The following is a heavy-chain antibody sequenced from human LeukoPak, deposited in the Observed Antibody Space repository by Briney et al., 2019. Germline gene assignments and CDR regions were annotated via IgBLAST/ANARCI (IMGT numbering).Heavy chain of an antibody. V-gene: IGHV1-2*02. J-gene: IGHJ5*02. CDR1: GYTFTGYY. CDR2: ISPNSGGT. Sequence: ASVKVSCKASGYTFTGYYMHWVRQAPGQGLEWMGWISPNSGGTNYAQKFQGRVTMTRDTSISTAYMELSRLKSDDTAVYYCARGHVTVFGGTANWFDPWGQGTLVTVSS. CDR3: ARGHVTVFGGTANWFDP. D-gene: IGHD3-3*01.